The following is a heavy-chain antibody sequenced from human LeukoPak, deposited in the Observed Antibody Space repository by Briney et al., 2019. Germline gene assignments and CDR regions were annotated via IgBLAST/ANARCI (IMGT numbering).Heavy chain of an antibody. CDR3: AKENSSGFLF. V-gene: IGHV3-30*02. Sequence: GGSLRLSCAASGFIFSSYGIHWVRQAPGKGLEWVAFIRYDGSKKYYADSVKGRFIISRDNAKNTLYLQMNSLRAEDTGVYYCAKENSSGFLFWGQGTLVTVSS. CDR1: GFIFSSYG. CDR2: IRYDGSKK. D-gene: IGHD6-19*01. J-gene: IGHJ4*02.